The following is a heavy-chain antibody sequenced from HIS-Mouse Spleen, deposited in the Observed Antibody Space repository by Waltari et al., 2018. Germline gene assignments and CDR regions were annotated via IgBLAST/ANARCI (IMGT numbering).Heavy chain of an antibody. J-gene: IGHJ2*01. D-gene: IGHD6-13*01. V-gene: IGHV4-39*07. CDR3: AREIPYSSSWYDWYFDL. CDR2: IYYSGST. CDR1: GGSISSTSYF. Sequence: QLQLQESGPGLVKPSETLSLTRTVSGGSISSTSYFWGWFRQPPGKGVEWIGSIYYSGSTYYNPSLKSRVTISVDTSKNQFSLKLSSVTAADTAVYYCAREIPYSSSWYDWYFDLWGRGTLVTVSS.